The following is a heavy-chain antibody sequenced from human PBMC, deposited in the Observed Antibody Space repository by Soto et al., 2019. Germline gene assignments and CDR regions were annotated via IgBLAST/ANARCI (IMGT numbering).Heavy chain of an antibody. V-gene: IGHV3-33*01. Sequence: RXLSCAASGFTFSSYGMHWVRQAPGKGLEWVAVIWYDGSNKYYADSVKGRFTISRDNSKNTLYLQMNSLRAEDTAVYYCASDANYGSGSYFSYCGQGSLVTVSS. CDR1: GFTFSSYG. J-gene: IGHJ4*02. CDR3: ASDANYGSGSYFSY. CDR2: IWYDGSNK. D-gene: IGHD3-10*01.